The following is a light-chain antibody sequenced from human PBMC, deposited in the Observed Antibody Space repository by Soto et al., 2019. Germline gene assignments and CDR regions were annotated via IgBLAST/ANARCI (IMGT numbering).Light chain of an antibody. Sequence: QPVLTQPASVSGSLGQSITISCIGTSSDIGGYNYVSWYQQHPGKAPKLMIYEVSNRPSGVSHRFSGSKSGNTASLTISGLQAEDETNYYCSSYTSSGAHVVFGGGTKLTVL. CDR2: EVS. V-gene: IGLV2-14*01. CDR1: SSDIGGYNY. CDR3: SSYTSSGAHVV. J-gene: IGLJ2*01.